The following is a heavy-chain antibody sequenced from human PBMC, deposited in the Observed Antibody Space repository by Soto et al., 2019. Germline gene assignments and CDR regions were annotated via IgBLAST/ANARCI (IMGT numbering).Heavy chain of an antibody. J-gene: IGHJ4*02. D-gene: IGHD2-15*01. Sequence: GGSLRLSCAASGFTFSSYAMHWVRQAPGKGLEWVAVISYDGSNKYYADSVKGRFTISRENAKNTLYLQMNSLRAEDTAVYSCARYCTGGSCSHGFDYWGQGSLVTVSS. CDR2: ISYDGSNK. CDR3: ARYCTGGSCSHGFDY. V-gene: IGHV3-30-3*01. CDR1: GFTFSSYA.